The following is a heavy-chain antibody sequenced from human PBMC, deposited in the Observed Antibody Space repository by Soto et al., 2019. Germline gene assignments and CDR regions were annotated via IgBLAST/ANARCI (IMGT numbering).Heavy chain of an antibody. CDR1: GFTFSSYS. V-gene: IGHV3-21*01. D-gene: IGHD3-10*01. CDR3: ARDTNFYASGSGVDY. Sequence: EVQLVESGGGLVKPGGSLRLSCAASGFTFSSYSMNRVRQAPGKGLEWVSSITSSSNYIHYRDSVRGRFTISRDNAQSSLYLQMNSLRGEDTAVYYCARDTNFYASGSGVDYWGQGTLVTVSS. CDR2: ITSSSNYI. J-gene: IGHJ4*02.